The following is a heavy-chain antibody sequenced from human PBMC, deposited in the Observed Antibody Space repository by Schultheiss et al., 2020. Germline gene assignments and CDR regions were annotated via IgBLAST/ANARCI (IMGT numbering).Heavy chain of an antibody. CDR1: GFTFSDYY. CDR2: ISSSGSTI. D-gene: IGHD1-1*01. Sequence: GGSLRLSCAASGFTFSDYYMSWIRQAPGKGLEWVSYISSSGSTIYYADSVKGRFTISRDNAKNSLYLQMNSPRAEDTAVYYCARIESVQLEQDRRLWYFDYWGQGTLVTVSS. J-gene: IGHJ4*02. CDR3: ARIESVQLEQDRRLWYFDY. V-gene: IGHV3-11*01.